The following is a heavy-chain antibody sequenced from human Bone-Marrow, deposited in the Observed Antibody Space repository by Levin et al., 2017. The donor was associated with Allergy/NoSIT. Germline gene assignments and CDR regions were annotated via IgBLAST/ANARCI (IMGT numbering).Heavy chain of an antibody. Sequence: GSLRLSCTVSGGSVSSGSYYWSWIRQPPGKGLEWIGYIYYSGSTNYNPSLKSRVTISVDTSKNQFSLKLSSVTAADTAVYYCARDSSSWYDYPVAGQYYYYYYYMDGWGKGTTVTVSS. D-gene: IGHD6-13*01. CDR2: IYYSGST. J-gene: IGHJ6*03. V-gene: IGHV4-61*01. CDR1: GGSVSSGSYY. CDR3: ARDSSSWYDYPVAGQYYYYYYYMDG.